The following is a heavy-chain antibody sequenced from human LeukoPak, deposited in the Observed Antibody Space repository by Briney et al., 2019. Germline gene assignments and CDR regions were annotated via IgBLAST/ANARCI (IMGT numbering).Heavy chain of an antibody. D-gene: IGHD1-26*01. CDR3: ARSGGNYYSI. J-gene: IGHJ3*02. Sequence: GESLKISCKGSGYRFTSYWIGWVRQLPGKGLDWMGIIYPGDSDTLYSPSFQGQVTISADKSTSTANLQWSSLKASDTAMYYCARSGGNYYSIWGQGTMVTVSS. CDR2: IYPGDSDT. V-gene: IGHV5-51*01. CDR1: GYRFTSYW.